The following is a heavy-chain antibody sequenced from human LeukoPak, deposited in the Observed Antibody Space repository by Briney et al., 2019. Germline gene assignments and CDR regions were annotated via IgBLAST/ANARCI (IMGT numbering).Heavy chain of an antibody. CDR2: ISWNSGSI. CDR3: AKAIGSVEMASIGY. D-gene: IGHD5-24*01. J-gene: IGHJ4*02. CDR1: GFTFDDYA. V-gene: IGHV3-9*01. Sequence: GRSLRLSCAASGFTFDDYAMHWVRQAPGKGLEWVSGISWNSGSIGYADSVKGRFTISRDNAKNSLYLQMNSLRAEDTALYYCAKAIGSVEMASIGYWGQGTLVTVSS.